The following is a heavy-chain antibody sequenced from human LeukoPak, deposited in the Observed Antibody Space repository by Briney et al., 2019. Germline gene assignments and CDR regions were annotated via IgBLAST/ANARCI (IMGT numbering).Heavy chain of an antibody. CDR3: ATPPPRDTPYYFGY. CDR2: FDPEDGET. CDR1: GYTLTELS. D-gene: IGHD2-21*02. V-gene: IGHV1-24*01. J-gene: IGHJ4*02. Sequence: ASVKASCKVSGYTLTELSMHWVRQAPGKGLEWMGGFDPEDGETIYAQKFQGRVTMTEDTSTDTAYMELSSLRSEDTAVYYCATPPPRDTPYYFGYWGQGTLVTVSS.